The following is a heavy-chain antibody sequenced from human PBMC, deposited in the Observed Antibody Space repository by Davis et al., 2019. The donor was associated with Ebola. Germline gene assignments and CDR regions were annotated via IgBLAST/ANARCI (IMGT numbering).Heavy chain of an antibody. Sequence: PGGSLRLSCAASGFTFSDYYMSWIRQAPGKGLEWVSYISSSSSYTYYAVSVKGRFTISRDNAKNSLYLQMNSLRAEDTAVYYCARTDYDILFYGMDVWGQGTTVTVSS. CDR1: GFTFSDYY. J-gene: IGHJ6*02. CDR3: ARTDYDILFYGMDV. V-gene: IGHV3-11*06. CDR2: ISSSSSYT. D-gene: IGHD3-9*01.